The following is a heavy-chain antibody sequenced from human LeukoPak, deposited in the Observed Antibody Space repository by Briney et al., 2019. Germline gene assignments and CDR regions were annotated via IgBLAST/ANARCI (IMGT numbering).Heavy chain of an antibody. V-gene: IGHV4-39*07. CDR3: ARGVLRYFDWLLNYFDY. CDR2: IYYSGST. D-gene: IGHD3-9*01. J-gene: IGHJ4*02. Sequence: PSETLSLTCTVSGGSISSSSYYWGWIRQPPGKGLEWIGSIYYSGSTYYNPSLKSRVTISVDTSKNQFSLKLSSVTAADTAAYYCARGVLRYFDWLLNYFDYWGQGTLVTVSS. CDR1: GGSISSSSYY.